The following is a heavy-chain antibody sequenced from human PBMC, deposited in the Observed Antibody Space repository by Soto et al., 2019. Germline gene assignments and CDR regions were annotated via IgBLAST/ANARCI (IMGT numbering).Heavy chain of an antibody. CDR1: GFTFSNAW. D-gene: IGHD3-22*01. Sequence: GGSLRLSCAASGFTFSNAWMNWVRQAPGKGLEWVGRIKSKTDGGTTDYAAPVKGRFTISRDDSKNTLYLQMNSLRAEDTAVYYCAREDYYYDSSGYSYYFDYWGQGTLVTVSS. CDR3: AREDYYYDSSGYSYYFDY. CDR2: IKSKTDGGTT. V-gene: IGHV3-15*07. J-gene: IGHJ4*02.